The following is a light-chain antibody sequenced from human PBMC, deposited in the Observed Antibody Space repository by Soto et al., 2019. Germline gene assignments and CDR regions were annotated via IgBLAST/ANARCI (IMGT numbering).Light chain of an antibody. J-gene: IGLJ2*01. V-gene: IGLV2-14*01. Sequence: QSALTQPASVSGSLGQSITISCTGTSSDVGGYNYVSWYQQHPGKAPKLMIYDVSNRPSGVSNRFSGSKSGNTASLTISGLQAEDEADYYSSSFTSSTTPVFGGGTKVTVL. CDR1: SSDVGGYNY. CDR2: DVS. CDR3: SSFTSSTTPV.